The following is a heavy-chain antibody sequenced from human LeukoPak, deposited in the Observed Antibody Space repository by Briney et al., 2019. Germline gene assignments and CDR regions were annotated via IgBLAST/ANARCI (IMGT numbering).Heavy chain of an antibody. CDR2: ISTYNGNT. Sequence: ASVKVSCKASGYTFSNFGISCVRQAPGQGLEWMGWISTYNGNTNYAQKFQGRVTMTTDTSTTTVYMELRSLRSDDTALYHCAREQPHFDFWSNYLEGNWFDPWGQGTLVTVSS. CDR1: GYTFSNFG. D-gene: IGHD3-3*01. V-gene: IGHV1-18*01. J-gene: IGHJ5*02. CDR3: AREQPHFDFWSNYLEGNWFDP.